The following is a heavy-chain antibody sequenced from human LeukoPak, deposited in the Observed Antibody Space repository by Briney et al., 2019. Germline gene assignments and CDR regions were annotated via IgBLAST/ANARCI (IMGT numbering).Heavy chain of an antibody. CDR1: GFTFSSYE. V-gene: IGHV3-48*03. D-gene: IGHD4-11*01. CDR3: ARDQYHYYGLDV. Sequence: PGGSLRLSCAASGFTFSSYEMNWVRQAREKGLEWVSYINTGGGTIYADSVKGRFTISRDNARNSLYLQMNSLRVEDTALYYCARDQYHYYGLDVWGQGTTVTVSS. J-gene: IGHJ6*02. CDR2: INTGGGTI.